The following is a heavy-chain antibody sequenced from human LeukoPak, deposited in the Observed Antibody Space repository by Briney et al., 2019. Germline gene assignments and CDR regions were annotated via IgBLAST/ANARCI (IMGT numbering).Heavy chain of an antibody. CDR2: IIISGVRP. J-gene: IGHJ4*02. D-gene: IGHD2-21*02. CDR3: ARDYAYCGGDCPTKDD. V-gene: IGHV3-23*01. CDR1: VFSFSIYA. Sequence: GGSLRLSRAAPVFSFSIYAMCCVCATPGRGVERVSTIIISGVRPYTADSVRGGFTLSTDNAKNSLYLQMNSLRAEDTAVYYCARDYAYCGGDCPTKDDWGQGTLVTVSS.